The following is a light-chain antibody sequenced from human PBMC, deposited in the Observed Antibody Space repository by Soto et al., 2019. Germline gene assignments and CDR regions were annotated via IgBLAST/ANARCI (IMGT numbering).Light chain of an antibody. Sequence: EIGWTQYTETLSSSPGDRVTLSCRASQYINTRLAWYQHRPGQAPRLLTYQTSLRAAGIPARFSASGSGTDFTLTISDVQPEDFALYYCHQRQSLPRPFGQGTKVDIK. CDR2: QTS. CDR1: QYINTR. J-gene: IGKJ1*01. V-gene: IGKV3-11*01. CDR3: HQRQSLPRP.